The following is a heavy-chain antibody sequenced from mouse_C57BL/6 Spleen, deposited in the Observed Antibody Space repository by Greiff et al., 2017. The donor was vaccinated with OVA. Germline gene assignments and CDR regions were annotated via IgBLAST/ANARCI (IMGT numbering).Heavy chain of an antibody. CDR3: ASAWRTTVVEGTWFAY. J-gene: IGHJ3*01. D-gene: IGHD1-1*01. CDR2: INPSSGYT. CDR1: GYTFTSYW. V-gene: IGHV1-7*01. Sequence: QVQLQQSGAELAKPGASVKLSCKASGYTFTSYWMHWVKQRPGQGLEWIGYINPSSGYTKYNQKFKDKATLTADKSSSTAYMQLSSLTYEDSAVYYCASAWRTTVVEGTWFAYWGQGTLVTVSA.